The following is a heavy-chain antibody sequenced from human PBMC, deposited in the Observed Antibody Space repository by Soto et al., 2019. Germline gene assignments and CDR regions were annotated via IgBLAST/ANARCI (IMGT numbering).Heavy chain of an antibody. CDR3: ARSSTVYYFDSSGYGSRHYGMDV. J-gene: IGHJ6*02. Sequence: GESLTISCKGSGYSFTSYWIGWVRQMPGKGLEWMGIIYPGDSDTRYSPSFQGQVTISADKSISTAYLQWSSLKASDTAMYYCARSSTVYYFDSSGYGSRHYGMDVWGQGTTVTVSS. CDR2: IYPGDSDT. D-gene: IGHD3-22*01. CDR1: GYSFTSYW. V-gene: IGHV5-51*01.